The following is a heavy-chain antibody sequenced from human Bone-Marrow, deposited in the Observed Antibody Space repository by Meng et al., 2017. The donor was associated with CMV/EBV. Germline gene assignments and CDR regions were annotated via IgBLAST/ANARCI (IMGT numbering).Heavy chain of an antibody. Sequence: SETLSLTCAVYGGSFSGYYWSWIRQPPGKGLEWIGEINHSGSTNYNPSLKSRVTISVDTSKNQFSLKLSSVTAADTAVYYCATNSQSIAARRNWYYFYYWGQGTLVTVSS. CDR1: GGSFSGYY. J-gene: IGHJ4*02. D-gene: IGHD6-6*01. CDR3: ATNSQSIAARRNWYYFYY. CDR2: INHSGST. V-gene: IGHV4-34*01.